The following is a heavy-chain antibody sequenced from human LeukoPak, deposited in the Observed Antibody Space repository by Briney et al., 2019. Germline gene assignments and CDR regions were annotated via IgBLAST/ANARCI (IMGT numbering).Heavy chain of an antibody. Sequence: ASVKVSCKASGGTFSSYAISWVRQAPGQGLEWMGEIIPIFGTANYAQKFQGRVTITADESTSTAYMELSSLRSEDTAVYYCARQSSGRIRPLDYWGQGTLVTVSS. J-gene: IGHJ4*02. V-gene: IGHV1-69*13. CDR2: IIPIFGTA. D-gene: IGHD6-19*01. CDR3: ARQSSGRIRPLDY. CDR1: GGTFSSYA.